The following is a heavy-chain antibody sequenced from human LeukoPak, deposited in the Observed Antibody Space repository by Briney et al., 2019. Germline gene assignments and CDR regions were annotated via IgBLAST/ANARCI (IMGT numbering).Heavy chain of an antibody. V-gene: IGHV3-73*01. CDR3: LAQVTSSSPGYYYMDV. D-gene: IGHD6-13*01. J-gene: IGHJ6*03. CDR2: IRSKANSYAT. CDR1: GFTFSGSA. Sequence: PGGSLKLSCAASGFTFSGSAMHWVRQASGKGLEWVGRIRSKANSYATAYAASVKGRFTISRDDSKNTAYLQMNSLKTEDTAVYYCLAQVTSSSPGYYYMDVWGKGTTVTVSS.